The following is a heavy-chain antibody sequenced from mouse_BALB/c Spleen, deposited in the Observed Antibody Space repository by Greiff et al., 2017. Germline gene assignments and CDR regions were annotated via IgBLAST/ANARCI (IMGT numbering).Heavy chain of an antibody. D-gene: IGHD2-4*01. J-gene: IGHJ4*01. V-gene: IGHV3-6*02. CDR3: ARELITSYAMDY. CDR1: GYSITSGYY. Sequence: ESGPGLVKPSQSLSLTCSVTGYSITSGYYWNWIRQFPGNKLEWMGYISYDGSNNYNPSLKNRISITRDTSKNQFFLKLNSVTTEDTATYYCARELITSYAMDYWGQGTSVTVSS. CDR2: ISYDGSN.